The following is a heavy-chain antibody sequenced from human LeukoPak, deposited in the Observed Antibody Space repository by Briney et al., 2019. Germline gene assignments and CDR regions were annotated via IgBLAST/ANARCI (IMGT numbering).Heavy chain of an antibody. CDR1: GFTFDDYA. CDR2: ISWNSGSI. CDR3: AKSSGGIAAADFDY. J-gene: IGHJ4*02. V-gene: IGHV3-9*01. D-gene: IGHD6-13*01. Sequence: TGGSLRLSCAASGFTFDDYAMHWVRQAPGKGLEWVSGISWNSGSIGYADSVKGRFTISRDNAKNSLYLQMNSLRAEDTALYYCAKSSGGIAAADFDYWGQGTLVTVSS.